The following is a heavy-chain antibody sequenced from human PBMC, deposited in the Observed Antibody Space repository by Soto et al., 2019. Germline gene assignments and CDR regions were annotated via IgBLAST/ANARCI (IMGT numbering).Heavy chain of an antibody. CDR2: INAGNGNT. J-gene: IGHJ4*02. Sequence: QVQLVQSGAEVKKPGASVKVSCKASGYTFTSYAMHWVRQAPGQRLEWMGWINAGNGNTKYSQKFQGRVTITADESTSTAYMELSSLRSEDTAVYYCARGMTTVVTGYDYWGQGTLVTVSS. D-gene: IGHD4-17*01. CDR1: GYTFTSYA. CDR3: ARGMTTVVTGYDY. V-gene: IGHV1-3*01.